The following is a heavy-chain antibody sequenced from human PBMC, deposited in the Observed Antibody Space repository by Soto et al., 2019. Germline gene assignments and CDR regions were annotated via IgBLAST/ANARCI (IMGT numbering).Heavy chain of an antibody. CDR2: IYYSGST. CDR1: GGSISSGGYY. J-gene: IGHJ6*02. Sequence: QVQLQESGPGLVKPSQTLSLTCTVSGGSISSGGYYWSWIRQHPGKGLEWIGYIYYSGSTYYNPSLKSRVTISVDTSKNQFSLKLSSVTAADTAVYYCARQPYCSGGSCYLAHGYYYYGMDVWGQGTTVTVSS. D-gene: IGHD2-15*01. CDR3: ARQPYCSGGSCYLAHGYYYYGMDV. V-gene: IGHV4-31*03.